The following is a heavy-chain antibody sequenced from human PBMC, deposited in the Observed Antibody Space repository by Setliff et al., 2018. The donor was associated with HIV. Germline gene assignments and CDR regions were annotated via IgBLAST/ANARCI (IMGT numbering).Heavy chain of an antibody. Sequence: GGSLRLSCAASGSSFSNYWMHWVRQAPGKGLVWVSRINSDGSSTSYADSVKGRFTISRDNPKNMLYLQMNSLRGEDTAVYYCVRDITTCWDVWGQGTTVTVSS. CDR1: GSSFSNYW. CDR3: VRDITTCWDV. D-gene: IGHD1-20*01. V-gene: IGHV3-74*01. CDR2: INSDGSST. J-gene: IGHJ6*02.